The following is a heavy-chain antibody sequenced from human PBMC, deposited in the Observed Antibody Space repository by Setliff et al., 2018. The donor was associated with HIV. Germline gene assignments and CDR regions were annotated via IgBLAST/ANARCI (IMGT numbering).Heavy chain of an antibody. D-gene: IGHD2-8*02. CDR3: ARLIHTGLLYFDY. J-gene: IGHJ4*02. CDR2: IYTSGTT. V-gene: IGHV4-4*09. CDR1: GVSISGHF. Sequence: PSETLSLTCFVSGVSISGHFWGWIRQPPGKGLEWIRYIYTSGTTEYNPSLDSRVTISVDTSMDQFSLNLRSVTAADTALYFCARLIHTGLLYFDYWGLGMLVTVSS.